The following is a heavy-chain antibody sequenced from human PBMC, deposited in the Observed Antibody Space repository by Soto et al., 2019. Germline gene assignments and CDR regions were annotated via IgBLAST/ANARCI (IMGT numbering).Heavy chain of an antibody. D-gene: IGHD4-17*01. CDR1: GFTFSSYA. CDR2: ISSNGGST. CDR3: ARYRTTYAFDI. Sequence: VQLVESGGGLVQPGGSLRLSCAASGFTFSSYAMHWVRQAPGKGLEYVSAISSNGGSTYYANSVKGRFTISRDNSKNTLYLQMGSLRAEDMAVYYCARYRTTYAFDIWGQGTMVTVSS. V-gene: IGHV3-64*01. J-gene: IGHJ3*02.